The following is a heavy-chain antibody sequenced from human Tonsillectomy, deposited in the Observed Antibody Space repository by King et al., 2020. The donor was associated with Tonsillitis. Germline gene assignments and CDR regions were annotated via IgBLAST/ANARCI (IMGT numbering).Heavy chain of an antibody. Sequence: QLQESGPGLVKPSETLSRTCTVSGGSISSYHWSWIRQPPGKGLEWIGYIFDNGNTNYNPSLKSRVTLSVDTSKNQFSLRLRSVTAADTAVYYCARGPNGGNLLFHVWGQGTMVTVSS. J-gene: IGHJ3*01. CDR2: IFDNGNT. CDR1: GGSISSYH. D-gene: IGHD4-23*01. V-gene: IGHV4-59*01. CDR3: ARGPNGGNLLFHV.